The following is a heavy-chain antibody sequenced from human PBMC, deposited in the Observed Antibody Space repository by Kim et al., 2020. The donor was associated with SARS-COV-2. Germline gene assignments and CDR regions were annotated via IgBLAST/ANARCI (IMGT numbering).Heavy chain of an antibody. V-gene: IGHV5-51*01. CDR3: ARQSTEPTQFDD. Sequence: YSPSFQGQVTISADKSISTAYLQWSSLKASDTAMYYCARQSTEPTQFDDWGQGTLVTVSS. J-gene: IGHJ4*02. D-gene: IGHD1-26*01.